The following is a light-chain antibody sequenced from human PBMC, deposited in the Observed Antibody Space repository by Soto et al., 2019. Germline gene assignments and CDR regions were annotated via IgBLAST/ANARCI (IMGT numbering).Light chain of an antibody. V-gene: IGKV3-15*01. J-gene: IGKJ3*01. Sequence: EIVMTQSPATLSVSPGERATLSCRASQSVSSNFVWYQQKPGQAPRLLIYGAYTRTTGIPARFSGSGPGKEFTLTISSLQSKDFAVYYCQQYNNRPPFTVGPGTKVDIK. CDR2: GAY. CDR1: QSVSSN. CDR3: QQYNNRPPFT.